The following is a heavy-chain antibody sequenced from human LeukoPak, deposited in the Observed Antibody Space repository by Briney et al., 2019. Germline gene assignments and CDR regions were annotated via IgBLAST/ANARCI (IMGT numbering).Heavy chain of an antibody. Sequence: GGSLRLSCAASGFTFSSYAMSWVRQAPGKGLEWVSATSGSGGSTYYADSVKGRFTISRDNSKNTLYLQMNSLRAEDTAVYYCAKDTRGYSSSWYKDYFDYWGQGTLVTVSS. CDR1: GFTFSSYA. V-gene: IGHV3-23*01. J-gene: IGHJ4*02. CDR3: AKDTRGYSSSWYKDYFDY. CDR2: TSGSGGST. D-gene: IGHD6-13*01.